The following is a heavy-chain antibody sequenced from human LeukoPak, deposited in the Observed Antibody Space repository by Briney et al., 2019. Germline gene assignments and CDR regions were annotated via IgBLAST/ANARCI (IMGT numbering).Heavy chain of an antibody. CDR3: ARVDYGDYGRNPSFD. CDR2: ITTYNGNT. V-gene: IGHV1-18*01. Sequence: ASVKVSCKASGYTFTSYGIIWVRQAPGQGLEWMGWITTYNGNTNYAQKLQGRVTITTDTSTSTAYMELRSLRSDDTAVYYCARVDYGDYGRNPSFDWGQGTLVTVSS. J-gene: IGHJ4*02. CDR1: GYTFTSYG. D-gene: IGHD4-17*01.